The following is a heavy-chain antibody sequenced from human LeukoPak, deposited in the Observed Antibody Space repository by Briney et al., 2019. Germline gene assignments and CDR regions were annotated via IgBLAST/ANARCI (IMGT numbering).Heavy chain of an antibody. V-gene: IGHV1-69-2*01. CDR2: VDPEDGET. CDR3: ARELELLRAGLDY. D-gene: IGHD1-7*01. Sequence: ASVKVSCRVSGYTFTSNNFNWVQKAPGKGLGGMGLVDPEDGETIYAEKFQGRVTITADTSTDTAYMELSSLRSEDTAVYYCARELELLRAGLDYWGQGTLVTVSS. J-gene: IGHJ4*02. CDR1: GYTFTSNN.